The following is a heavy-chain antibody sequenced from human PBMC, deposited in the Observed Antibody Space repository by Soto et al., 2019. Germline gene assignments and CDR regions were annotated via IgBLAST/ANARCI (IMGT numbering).Heavy chain of an antibody. J-gene: IGHJ4*02. CDR2: IIPIFGTA. D-gene: IGHD2-2*01. Sequence: QVQLVQSGAEVKKPGSSVKVSCKASGGTFSSYAISWVRQAPGQGLEWMGGIIPIFGTANYAQKFQGRVTITADKSTSTAYMELSSPRSEDTAVYYCASDGGYCSSTSCPGDYWGQGTLVPVSS. V-gene: IGHV1-69*06. CDR3: ASDGGYCSSTSCPGDY. CDR1: GGTFSSYA.